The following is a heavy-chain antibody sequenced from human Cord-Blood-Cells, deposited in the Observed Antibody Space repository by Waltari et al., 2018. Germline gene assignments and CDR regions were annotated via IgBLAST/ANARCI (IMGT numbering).Heavy chain of an antibody. J-gene: IGHJ5*02. V-gene: IGHV6-1*01. CDR2: TYYRSKWYS. CDR3: ARDDNSWNWFDP. Sequence: QVQLQQSGPGLVKPSQTLSLTCAISGDSVSSNSAAWNWIRHSPARGLEWLGRTYYRSKWYSDYRGSVKSRITSSPDPSKNQFSQQLNSVTPEDTAVYYCARDDNSWNWFDPWGQGTLVTVSS. D-gene: IGHD6-13*01. CDR1: GDSVSSNSAA.